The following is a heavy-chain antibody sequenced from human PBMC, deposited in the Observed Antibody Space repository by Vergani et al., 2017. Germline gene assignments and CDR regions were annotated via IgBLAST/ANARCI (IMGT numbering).Heavy chain of an antibody. CDR2: IKSKTDGGTT. D-gene: IGHD3-9*01. V-gene: IGHV3-15*01. CDR1: GFTFSNAW. Sequence: EVQLVESGGGLVKPGGSLRLSCAASGFTFSNAWMSWVRQAPGKGLEWVGRIKSKTDGGTTDYAAPVKGRFTISRDDSNNTLYLQMNSLQTEDTAVYYCTTDLHYDILTGYYICYFDLWGRGTLVTVSS. J-gene: IGHJ2*01. CDR3: TTDLHYDILTGYYICYFDL.